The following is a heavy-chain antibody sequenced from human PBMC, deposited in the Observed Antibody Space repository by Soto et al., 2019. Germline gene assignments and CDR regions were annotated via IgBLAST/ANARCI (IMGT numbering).Heavy chain of an antibody. V-gene: IGHV3-23*01. Sequence: TGGSLRLSCAASGFTFSTYAMAWVRQAPGRGLEWVSGISASGVKTYYSDSVKGRFTISRDNSKNTLYLQMNSLRAEDTALYYCAKDLSNIALRPGWFDPWGLGTLVTVSS. J-gene: IGHJ5*02. CDR2: ISASGVKT. CDR1: GFTFSTYA. D-gene: IGHD6-6*01. CDR3: AKDLSNIALRPGWFDP.